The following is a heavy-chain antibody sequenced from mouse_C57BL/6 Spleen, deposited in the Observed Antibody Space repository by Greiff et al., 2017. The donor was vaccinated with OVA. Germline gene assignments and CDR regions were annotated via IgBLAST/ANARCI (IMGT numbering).Heavy chain of an antibody. J-gene: IGHJ1*03. D-gene: IGHD1-1*01. CDR3: ARRGIYYYGSSYTYWYFDV. Sequence: EVKLQESGGDLVKPGGSLKLSCAASGFTFSSYGMSWVRQTPDKRLEWVATISSGGSYTYYPDSVKGRFTISRDNAKNTLYLQMSSLKSEDTAMYYCARRGIYYYGSSYTYWYFDVWGTGTTVTVSS. V-gene: IGHV5-6*02. CDR1: GFTFSSYG. CDR2: ISSGGSYT.